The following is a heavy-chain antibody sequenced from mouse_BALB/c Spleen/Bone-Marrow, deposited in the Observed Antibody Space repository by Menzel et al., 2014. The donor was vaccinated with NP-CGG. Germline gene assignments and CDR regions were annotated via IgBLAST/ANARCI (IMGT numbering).Heavy chain of an antibody. CDR3: ARLNYGSSYIVDF. V-gene: IGHV1S81*02. CDR2: INPSNGRT. J-gene: IGHJ4*01. CDR1: GYTFTGYW. Sequence: VQLQQSGADLVKPGASVKLSCKASGYTFTGYWMHWVKQRPGQGLEWIGEINPSNGRTNYNEKFKSMATLTVDKSSRTAFMQLSSLTSEDSAVFYCARLNYGSSYIVDFWGQGTSVTVSS. D-gene: IGHD1-1*01.